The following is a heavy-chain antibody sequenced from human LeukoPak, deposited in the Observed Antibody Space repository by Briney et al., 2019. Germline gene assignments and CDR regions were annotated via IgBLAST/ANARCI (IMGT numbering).Heavy chain of an antibody. V-gene: IGHV4-31*03. D-gene: IGHD3-22*01. CDR2: IYYSGST. CDR3: ARDPSTYDSSGYNRLGAFDI. CDR1: GGSISSGGYY. Sequence: SETLSLTCTVSGGSISSGGYYWSWIRQHPGKGLEWIGYIYYSGSTYYNPSLKSRVTISVDTSKNQFSLQLSSVTAADTAVYYCARDPSTYDSSGYNRLGAFDIWGQGTMVTVSS. J-gene: IGHJ3*02.